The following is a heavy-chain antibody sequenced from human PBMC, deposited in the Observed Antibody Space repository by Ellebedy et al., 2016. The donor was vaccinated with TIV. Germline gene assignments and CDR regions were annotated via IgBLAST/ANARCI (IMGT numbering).Heavy chain of an antibody. CDR2: IIQSGTM. CDR3: ARGIYGSGSVDY. Sequence: MPSETLSLTCTVSGGSISSYYWSWIRQPPGKGLEWIGEIIQSGTMNYSPSLKSRVTISVDKSKNQFSLRLSSVTAADTAVYFCARGIYGSGSVDYWGQGTLVTVSS. D-gene: IGHD3-10*01. CDR1: GGSISSYY. J-gene: IGHJ4*02. V-gene: IGHV4-34*01.